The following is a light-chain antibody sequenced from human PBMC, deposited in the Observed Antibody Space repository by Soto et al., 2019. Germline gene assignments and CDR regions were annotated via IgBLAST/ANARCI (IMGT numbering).Light chain of an antibody. CDR3: QQYNNWPIT. J-gene: IGKJ5*01. CDR2: GAS. CDR1: QTVGSN. V-gene: IGKV3D-15*01. Sequence: EIVLTQSPDTLSVSPGERATLSFRASQTVGSNLAWYQQKPGQAPRLLIYGASTRASDTPARFSGSGSVTEFALTISSLQSEDFAVYYCQQYNNWPITFGQGTRLEIK.